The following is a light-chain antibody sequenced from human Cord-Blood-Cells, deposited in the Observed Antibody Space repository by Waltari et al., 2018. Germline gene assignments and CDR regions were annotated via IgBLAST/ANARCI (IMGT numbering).Light chain of an antibody. CDR2: DVS. Sequence: QSALTQPRSVSGSPGQSVTISCTGTNSDVGGYNYVSWYQQHPGKAPKLMIYDVSKRPSGVTDRFSGSKSGNTASRTISGLQAEDEADYYCCSYAGSYNWVFGGGTKLTVL. CDR3: CSYAGSYNWV. V-gene: IGLV2-11*01. J-gene: IGLJ3*02. CDR1: NSDVGGYNY.